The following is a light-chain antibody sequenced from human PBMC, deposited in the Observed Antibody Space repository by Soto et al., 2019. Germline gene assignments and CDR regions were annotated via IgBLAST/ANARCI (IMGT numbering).Light chain of an antibody. CDR1: QSVSSY. CDR3: QQRSKWPLT. J-gene: IGKJ4*01. Sequence: EIVLTQSPATLSVSPGERATLSCRASQSVSSYLAWLQQKPGQAPRLLIYDASNRATGIPARFSGSGSGTDFTLTISSLEPEDFAVYYYQQRSKWPLTFGGGTKVEIK. CDR2: DAS. V-gene: IGKV3-11*01.